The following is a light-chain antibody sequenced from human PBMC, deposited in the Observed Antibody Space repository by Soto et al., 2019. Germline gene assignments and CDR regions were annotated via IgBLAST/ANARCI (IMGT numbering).Light chain of an antibody. J-gene: IGKJ4*01. V-gene: IGKV1-27*01. CDR1: QAIYNY. CDR2: AAS. Sequence: DIQMTQSPSSLSASVGDRVTITCRASQAIYNYLAWYRQKPGKVPTLLISAASTLQSGVPSRFSGSGSGTDFTLTISSLQPEDVATYYCQKFSAVPTFGGGTKVEI. CDR3: QKFSAVPT.